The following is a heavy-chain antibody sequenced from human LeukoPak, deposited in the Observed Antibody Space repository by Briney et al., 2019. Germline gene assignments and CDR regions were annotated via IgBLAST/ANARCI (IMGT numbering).Heavy chain of an antibody. CDR3: AKRGYYDSSGSYAPFDY. CDR1: GFTFSSYG. Sequence: GGSLRLSCAASGFTFSSYGMSWVRQAPGKGLEWVSGISGSGGSTHYADSAKGRFTISRDNSKNTLYLQMNSLRAEDTAVYYCAKRGYYDSSGSYAPFDYWGQGALVTVSS. CDR2: ISGSGGST. D-gene: IGHD3-22*01. J-gene: IGHJ4*02. V-gene: IGHV3-23*01.